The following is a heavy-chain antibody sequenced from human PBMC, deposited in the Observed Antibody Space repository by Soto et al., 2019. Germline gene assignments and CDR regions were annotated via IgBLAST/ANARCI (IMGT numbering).Heavy chain of an antibody. D-gene: IGHD3-22*01. V-gene: IGHV4-31*03. CDR1: GGSISSGGYY. CDR2: IYYSGST. Sequence: PSETLSLTCTVSGGSISSGGYYWSWIRQHPGKGLEWIGYIYYSGSTYYNPSLKSRVTISVDTSKNQFSLKLSSVTAADTAVYYCAMSEPSSGYFRPIDAFDIWGQGTMVTVSS. CDR3: AMSEPSSGYFRPIDAFDI. J-gene: IGHJ3*02.